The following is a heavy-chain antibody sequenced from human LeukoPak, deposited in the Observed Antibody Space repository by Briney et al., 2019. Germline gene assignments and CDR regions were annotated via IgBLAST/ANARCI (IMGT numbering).Heavy chain of an antibody. CDR1: GFAFRSFD. Sequence: PGGSLRLSCAASGFAFRSFDMSWVRQAPGKGLEWVSYISSSGSTIYYADSVKGRFTISRVNAKNSLYLQMNSLRAEDTAVYYCASTVHIVVVVAAPPASVDYWGQGTLVTVSS. V-gene: IGHV3-48*03. J-gene: IGHJ4*02. D-gene: IGHD2-15*01. CDR2: ISSSGSTI. CDR3: ASTVHIVVVVAAPPASVDY.